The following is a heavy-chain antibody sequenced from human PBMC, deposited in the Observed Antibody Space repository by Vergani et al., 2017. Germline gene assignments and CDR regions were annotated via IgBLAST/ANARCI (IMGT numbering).Heavy chain of an antibody. D-gene: IGHD3-3*01. Sequence: QVQLVQSGAEVQKPGASVKVFCKASGHTFTSYDINWVRQATGQGLEWMGWMNPNSGNTGYAQKFQGRVTITRNTSISTAYMELSSLRSEDTAVYYCARATSFGVVIPYYYYYYMDVWGKGTTVTVSS. CDR3: ARATSFGVVIPYYYYYYMDV. CDR2: MNPNSGNT. V-gene: IGHV1-8*01. J-gene: IGHJ6*03. CDR1: GHTFTSYD.